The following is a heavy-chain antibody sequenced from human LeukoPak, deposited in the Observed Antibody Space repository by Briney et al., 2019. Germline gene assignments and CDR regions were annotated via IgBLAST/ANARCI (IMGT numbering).Heavy chain of an antibody. CDR3: AREGFYYYGSGSRGAFDI. CDR2: TYYRSKWYN. CDR1: GDSVSSNSAA. J-gene: IGHJ3*02. Sequence: SQTLSLTCALSGDSVSSNSAAWNWIRQSPSRGLEWLGRTYYRSKWYNDYAVSVKSRITINPDTSKNQFSLQLNSVTTEDTAVYYCAREGFYYYGSGSRGAFDIWGQGTMVTVSS. D-gene: IGHD3-10*01. V-gene: IGHV6-1*01.